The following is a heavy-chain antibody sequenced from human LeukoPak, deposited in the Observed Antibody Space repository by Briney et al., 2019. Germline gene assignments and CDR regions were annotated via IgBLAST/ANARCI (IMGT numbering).Heavy chain of an antibody. CDR1: GFTFNSYA. J-gene: IGHJ4*02. CDR3: AVGYCSGGDCYVSNY. Sequence: GGSLRLSCAASGFTFNSYAMSWVRQAPGKGLEWVGRIRNKANSYTTEYAASVKGRFTISRDDSKNSVYLQMNSLETEDTAVYYCAVGYCSGGDCYVSNYWGQGTLVTVSS. D-gene: IGHD2-15*01. CDR2: IRNKANSYTT. V-gene: IGHV3-72*01.